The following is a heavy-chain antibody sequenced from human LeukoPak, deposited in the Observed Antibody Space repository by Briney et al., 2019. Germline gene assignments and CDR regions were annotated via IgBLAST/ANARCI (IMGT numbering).Heavy chain of an antibody. V-gene: IGHV1-18*04. CDR3: ARWAGIVVVPAATIAGGYYYGMDV. Sequence: ASVKVSCKASGYTFTGYYMHWVRQAPGQGLEWMGWISAYNGNTNYAQKLQGRVTMTTDTSTSTAYMELRSLRSDDTAVYYCARWAGIVVVPAATIAGGYYYGMDVWGQGTTVTVSS. D-gene: IGHD2-2*01. CDR1: GYTFTGYY. J-gene: IGHJ6*02. CDR2: ISAYNGNT.